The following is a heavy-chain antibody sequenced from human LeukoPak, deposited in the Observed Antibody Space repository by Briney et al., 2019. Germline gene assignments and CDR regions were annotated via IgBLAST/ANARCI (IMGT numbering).Heavy chain of an antibody. D-gene: IGHD5-12*01. V-gene: IGHV4-39*01. J-gene: IGHJ4*02. CDR2: IYYSGST. CDR1: GASISSYY. CDR3: ARSTRRGYSGYGRGASFDY. Sequence: SETLSLTCSVSGASISSYYWGWIRQPPGKGLEWIGSIYYSGSTYYNPSLKSRVTISVDTSKNQFSLKLSSVTAADTAVYYCARSTRRGYSGYGRGASFDYWGQGTLVTVSS.